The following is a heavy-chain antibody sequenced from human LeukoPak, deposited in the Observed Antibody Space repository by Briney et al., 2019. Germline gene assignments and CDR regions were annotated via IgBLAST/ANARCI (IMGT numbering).Heavy chain of an antibody. CDR1: GFTFSDYY. Sequence: GGSLRLSCAASGFTFSDYYMSWIRQAPGEGMEWVSYISSSGSTIYYADSVKGRFTISRDNAKNSLYLQMNSLRAEDTAVYYCARAGYGDRPYYYYMDVWGKGTTVTVSS. D-gene: IGHD4-17*01. V-gene: IGHV3-11*04. J-gene: IGHJ6*03. CDR2: ISSSGSTI. CDR3: ARAGYGDRPYYYYMDV.